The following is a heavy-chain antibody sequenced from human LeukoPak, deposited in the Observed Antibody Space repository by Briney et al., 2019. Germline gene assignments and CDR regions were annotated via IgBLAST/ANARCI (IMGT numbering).Heavy chain of an antibody. D-gene: IGHD5-12*01. CDR3: ARSEGGYYPFDY. V-gene: IGHV3-23*01. J-gene: IGHJ4*02. CDR1: GFTFSSYA. CDR2: ISGSGGST. Sequence: GGSLRLSCGASGFTFSSYAMSWVRQAPGKGLEWVSAISGSGGSTYYADSVKGRFTISRDNSKNTLYLQMNSLRAEDTAVYYCARSEGGYYPFDYWGQGTLVTVSS.